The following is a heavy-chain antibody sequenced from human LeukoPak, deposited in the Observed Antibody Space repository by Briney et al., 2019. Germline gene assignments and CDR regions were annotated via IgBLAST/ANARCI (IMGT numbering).Heavy chain of an antibody. Sequence: GASVKVSCKASGYAFTRYGMNWVRQAPGQGLEWMGWINPNSGGTNYVQNFQGRVTMTRDTSISTAYMELSRLTSDDTAVYYCARDRIYGNDGVCDYWGQGTLVTVSS. D-gene: IGHD3-10*01. J-gene: IGHJ4*02. CDR3: ARDRIYGNDGVCDY. V-gene: IGHV1-2*02. CDR1: GYAFTRYG. CDR2: INPNSGGT.